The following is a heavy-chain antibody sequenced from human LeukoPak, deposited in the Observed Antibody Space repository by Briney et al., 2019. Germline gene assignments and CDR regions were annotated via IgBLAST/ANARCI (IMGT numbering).Heavy chain of an antibody. V-gene: IGHV4-34*01. D-gene: IGHD3-10*01. CDR3: ARGPMVRGVLIRQNKMYYFDY. J-gene: IGHJ4*02. CDR1: GGSFSGYY. Sequence: SETLSLTCAVYGGSFSGYYWSWIRQPPGKGLEWIGEINHSGSTNYNPSLKSRVTISVDTSKNQFSLQLSSVTAADTAVYYCARGPMVRGVLIRQNKMYYFDYWGQGTLVTVSS. CDR2: INHSGST.